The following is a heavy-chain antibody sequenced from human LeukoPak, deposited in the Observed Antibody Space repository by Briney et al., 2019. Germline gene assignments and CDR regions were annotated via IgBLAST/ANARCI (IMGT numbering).Heavy chain of an antibody. CDR3: ARSRLVGATEWFDP. CDR1: GGTFSSYA. J-gene: IGHJ5*02. D-gene: IGHD1-26*01. Sequence: ASVKVSCKASGGTFSSYAISWVRQAPGQGLEWMGGIIPIFGTANYAQKFQGRVTITADKSTSTAYMELSSLRSEDTAVYYCARSRLVGATEWFDPWGQGTLVTVSS. CDR2: IIPIFGTA. V-gene: IGHV1-69*06.